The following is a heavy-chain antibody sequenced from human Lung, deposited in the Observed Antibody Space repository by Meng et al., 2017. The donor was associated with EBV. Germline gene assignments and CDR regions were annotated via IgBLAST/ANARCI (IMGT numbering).Heavy chain of an antibody. CDR2: TYYRSKYYN. J-gene: IGHJ4*02. D-gene: IGHD3-10*02. CDR1: GDSVSSNSAA. V-gene: IGHV6-1*01. CDR3: ARDWGDVRGGFDF. Sequence: QAPSHEPGPGLVKPPHTLLLTCAISGDSVSSNSAAWNWIRQSPSRGLGWLGRTYYRSKYYNDYALSVKSRITINPDTSKNQFSLQLNSVTPEDTAIYYCARDWGDVRGGFDFWGQGTLVTVSS.